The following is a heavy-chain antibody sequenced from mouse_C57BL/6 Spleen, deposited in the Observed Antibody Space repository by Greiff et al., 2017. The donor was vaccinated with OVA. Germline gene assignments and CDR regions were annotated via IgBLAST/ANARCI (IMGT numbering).Heavy chain of an antibody. J-gene: IGHJ3*01. CDR2: IYPGSGNT. CDR3: ARDYVYGSDY. Sequence: QVQLQQSGAELVRPGASVKLSCKASGYTFTDYYINWVKQRPGQGLEWIARIYPGSGNTYYNEKFKGKATLTAEKSSSTAYMQLSSLTSEDSAVCFCARDYVYGSDYWGQGTLVTVSA. CDR1: GYTFTDYY. V-gene: IGHV1-76*01. D-gene: IGHD2-2*01.